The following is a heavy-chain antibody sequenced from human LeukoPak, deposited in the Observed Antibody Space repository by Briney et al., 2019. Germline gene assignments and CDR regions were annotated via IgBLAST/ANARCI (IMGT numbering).Heavy chain of an antibody. D-gene: IGHD5-12*01. CDR1: GFTFDDYA. Sequence: GGSLRLSCAASGFTFDDYAMHWVRQAPGKGLEWVSGISWNSGSIGYADSVKGRFTISRDNAKNSLYLQMNSLRAEDMALYYCAKGGAYSGYDYFDYWGQGTLVTVSS. CDR3: AKGGAYSGYDYFDY. J-gene: IGHJ4*02. CDR2: ISWNSGSI. V-gene: IGHV3-9*03.